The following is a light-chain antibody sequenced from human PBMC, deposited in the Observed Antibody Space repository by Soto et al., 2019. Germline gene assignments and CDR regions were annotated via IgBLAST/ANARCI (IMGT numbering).Light chain of an antibody. CDR1: QSLLHSNGYNY. V-gene: IGKV2-28*01. Sequence: DIVMTQSPLSLPVTPGVPASISCRSSQSLLHSNGYNYLEWYLQWPGQSPQLLIYLGSTRASGVPDRFSGSGSGTDFTLKISRVESEDVGVYYCMQARQTPTSYTCGQRTKLEIK. CDR3: MQARQTPTSYT. J-gene: IGKJ2*01. CDR2: LGS.